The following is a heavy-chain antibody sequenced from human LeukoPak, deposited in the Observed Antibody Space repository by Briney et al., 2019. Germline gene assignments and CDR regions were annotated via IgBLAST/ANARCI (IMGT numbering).Heavy chain of an antibody. CDR3: ARRAYSAAYWKHFDY. J-gene: IGHJ4*02. Sequence: GSLRLSCAASGFTFSSYSMNWVRQAPGKGLEWIGSIYYHENTYYNSSLESRVTISVDTSKNQSSLKLNSVTAADTAVYFCARRAYSAAYWKHFDYWGQGTLVTVSS. CDR2: IYYHENT. CDR1: GFTFSSYSMN. D-gene: IGHD1-1*01. V-gene: IGHV4-39*01.